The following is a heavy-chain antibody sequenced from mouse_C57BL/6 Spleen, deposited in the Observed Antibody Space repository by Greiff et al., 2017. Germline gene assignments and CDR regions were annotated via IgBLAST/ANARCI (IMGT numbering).Heavy chain of an antibody. CDR1: GFTFSDYG. CDR3: ARDGRIWDWYFDV. CDR2: ISSGSSTI. V-gene: IGHV5-17*01. Sequence: EVKVVESGGGLVKPGGSLKLSCAASGFTFSDYGMHWVRQAPEKGLEWVAYISSGSSTIYYADTVKGRFTISRDNAKNTLFLQMTSLRSEDTAMYYCARDGRIWDWYFDVWGTGTTVTVSS. D-gene: IGHD1-1*02. J-gene: IGHJ1*03.